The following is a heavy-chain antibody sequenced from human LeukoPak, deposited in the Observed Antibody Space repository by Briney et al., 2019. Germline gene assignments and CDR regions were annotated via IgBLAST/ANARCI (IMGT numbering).Heavy chain of an antibody. D-gene: IGHD5-12*01. J-gene: IGHJ4*02. CDR3: AKESRGRYFDY. CDR2: INPDSGGT. Sequence: WMGWINPDSGGTNFAQKFQGRVTVSRDTSISTAYMELSRLRSDDTAVYYCAKESRGRYFDYWGQGTLVTVSS. V-gene: IGHV1-2*02.